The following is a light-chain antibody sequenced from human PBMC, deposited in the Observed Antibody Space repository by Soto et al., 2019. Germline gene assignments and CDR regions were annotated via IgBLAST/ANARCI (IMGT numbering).Light chain of an antibody. CDR2: AAS. Sequence: DIHITHSPSSLSSSVVDIFTITCLASQSISSYLNWYQQKPGKAPNLLIVAASSLQSGVPSRFSGSGSGTDFTLTISSLQPEDFATYYCQQSYNTPITFGQGTRLEIK. CDR3: QQSYNTPIT. CDR1: QSISSY. V-gene: IGKV1-39*01. J-gene: IGKJ5*01.